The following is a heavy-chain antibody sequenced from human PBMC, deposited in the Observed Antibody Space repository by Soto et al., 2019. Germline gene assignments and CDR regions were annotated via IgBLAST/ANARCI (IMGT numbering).Heavy chain of an antibody. Sequence: SVKVSCKASGGTFSSYAISWVRQAPGQGLEWMGGIIPIFGTANYAQKFQGRVTITADESTSTAYMELSSLRSEDTAVYYCARAGGLEMATLSPYFDYGMDVWGQGTTVTVSS. CDR2: IIPIFGTA. V-gene: IGHV1-69*13. D-gene: IGHD5-12*01. CDR1: GGTFSSYA. CDR3: ARAGGLEMATLSPYFDYGMDV. J-gene: IGHJ6*02.